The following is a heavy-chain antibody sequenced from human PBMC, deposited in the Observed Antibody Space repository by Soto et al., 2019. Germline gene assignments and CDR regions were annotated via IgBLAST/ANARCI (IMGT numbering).Heavy chain of an antibody. Sequence: FSSYAMTWVRQAPGRGLEWVSAISGSGSPTYYADSVKGRFTISRDNSKNTLYLQMNSLRADDTAVYYCARDMSGGTYNYYYGMDVWGQGTTVTVSS. J-gene: IGHJ6*02. V-gene: IGHV3-23*01. CDR1: FSSYA. CDR2: ISGSGSPT. CDR3: ARDMSGGTYNYYYGMDV. D-gene: IGHD1-26*01.